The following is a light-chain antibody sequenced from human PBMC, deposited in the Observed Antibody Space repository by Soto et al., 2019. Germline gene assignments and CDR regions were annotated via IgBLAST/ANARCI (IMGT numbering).Light chain of an antibody. CDR1: QSVNDNY. Sequence: IVLTQSPGTLSLSPWERATLSCRASQSVNDNYLAWYQQKPGQAPRLLIHGASSRATGIPDRFRGSGSGTDFTLTISRLEPEDFAVYYCQQYGSSPRTFGLGTKVDIK. V-gene: IGKV3-20*01. J-gene: IGKJ1*01. CDR2: GAS. CDR3: QQYGSSPRT.